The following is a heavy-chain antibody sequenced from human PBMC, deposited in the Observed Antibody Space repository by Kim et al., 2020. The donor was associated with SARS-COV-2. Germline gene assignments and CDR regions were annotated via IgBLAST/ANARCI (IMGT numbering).Heavy chain of an antibody. Sequence: GGSLRLSCAASGFTFSSYAMSWVRQAPGKGLEWVSAISGSGGSTYYADSVKGRFTISRDNSKNTLYLQMNSLRAEDTAVYYCAKGGEWDSSGWYSLLLTYYYYYGMDVWGQGTTVTVSS. CDR1: GFTFSSYA. CDR2: ISGSGGST. CDR3: AKGGEWDSSGWYSLLLTYYYYYGMDV. D-gene: IGHD6-19*01. V-gene: IGHV3-23*01. J-gene: IGHJ6*02.